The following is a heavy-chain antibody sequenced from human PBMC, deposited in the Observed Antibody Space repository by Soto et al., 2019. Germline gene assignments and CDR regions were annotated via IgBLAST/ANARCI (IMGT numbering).Heavy chain of an antibody. D-gene: IGHD3-3*01. J-gene: IGHJ6*02. CDR1: GFTFSSYA. Sequence: GGSLRLSCAASGFTFSSYAMSWVRQAPGKGLEWVSAISGSGGSTYYADSVKGRFTISRDNSKNTLYLQMNSLRAEDTAVYYCAKPSGYPFYYYYGMDVWGQGTTVTVSS. CDR2: ISGSGGST. V-gene: IGHV3-23*01. CDR3: AKPSGYPFYYYYGMDV.